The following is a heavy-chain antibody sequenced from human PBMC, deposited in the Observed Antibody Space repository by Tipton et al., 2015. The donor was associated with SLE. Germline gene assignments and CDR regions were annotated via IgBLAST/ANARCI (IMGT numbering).Heavy chain of an antibody. CDR1: GGAMTRGIYY. V-gene: IGHV4-61*02. Sequence: TLSLTCSVSGGAMTRGIYYWSWIRQPAGKGLEWIGRVFAGVTTNYNPSLKSRVTISIDRSKGQFSLKLNSVTAADTAVYYCARGKSIDYYYYYVDVWGEGTTATVSS. D-gene: IGHD2/OR15-2a*01. CDR3: ARGKSIDYYYYYVDV. J-gene: IGHJ6*03. CDR2: VFAGVTT.